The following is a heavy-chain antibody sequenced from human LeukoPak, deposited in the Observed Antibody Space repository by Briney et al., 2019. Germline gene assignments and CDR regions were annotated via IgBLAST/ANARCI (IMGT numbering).Heavy chain of an antibody. V-gene: IGHV1-8*01. D-gene: IGHD6-6*01. Sequence: ASVKVSCKASGYTFTSYDINWVRQATGQGLEWMGWMNPNSGNTGYAQKFQGRVTMTRNTSISTAYMELSSLRSEDTAVYYCARVRRSSSSYYSSGMDVWGQGTTVTVSS. CDR1: GYTFTSYD. CDR3: ARVRRSSSSYYSSGMDV. J-gene: IGHJ6*02. CDR2: MNPNSGNT.